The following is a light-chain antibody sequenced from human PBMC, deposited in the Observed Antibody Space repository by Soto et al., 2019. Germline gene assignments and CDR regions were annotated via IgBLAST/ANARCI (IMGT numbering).Light chain of an antibody. CDR2: GAS. J-gene: IGKJ1*01. V-gene: IGKV3D-20*02. CDR1: QSVSSSY. Sequence: PWERVTLSYRASQSVSSSYITWYQQKPGQAPRLLIYGASTRATGIPARFSGSGSGTDFTLTITSLEPEDFAVYYCQQRSNWPPTFGQGTKVE. CDR3: QQRSNWPPT.